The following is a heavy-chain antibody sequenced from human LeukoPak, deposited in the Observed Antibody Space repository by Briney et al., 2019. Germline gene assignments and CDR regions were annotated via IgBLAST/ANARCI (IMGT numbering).Heavy chain of an antibody. CDR2: ITNSGGST. Sequence: GGSLRLSCAASGFTLTSYDIHWVRQAPGKGLEWVSAITNSGGSTYYADSVKGRFTISRDNSKNTLFLQMNSLRADDTAVYYCAKISVTLTRDYWGQGTLVTVSS. J-gene: IGHJ4*02. V-gene: IGHV3-23*01. CDR3: AKISVTLTRDY. D-gene: IGHD6-19*01. CDR1: GFTLTSYD.